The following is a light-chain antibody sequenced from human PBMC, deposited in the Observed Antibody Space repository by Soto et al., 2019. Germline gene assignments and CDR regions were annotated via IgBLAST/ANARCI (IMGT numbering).Light chain of an antibody. J-gene: IGKJ5*01. V-gene: IGKV1-39*01. Sequence: DIQMTQSPSSLSASVGDRVTITCRASQSISSYLNWYQQKPGKAPKLLIYAASSLQSGVPSRFSGSGSGTDFTLTISSLQPEEFATDYCQQSYSTPPITFGQGTLLEIK. CDR2: AAS. CDR1: QSISSY. CDR3: QQSYSTPPIT.